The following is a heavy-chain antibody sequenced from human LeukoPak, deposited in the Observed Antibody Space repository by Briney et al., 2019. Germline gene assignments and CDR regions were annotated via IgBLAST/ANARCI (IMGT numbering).Heavy chain of an antibody. CDR2: IYYTGST. Sequence: SETLSLTCTVSGGSISSYYWSWIRQPPGKGLEWIGYIYYTGSTNHNPSLETRVTISVDTSKNQFSLKLSSVTAADTAVYYCARSTWLLDKWGQGTLVTVSS. J-gene: IGHJ4*02. CDR1: GGSISSYY. D-gene: IGHD5-12*01. V-gene: IGHV4-59*08. CDR3: ARSTWLLDK.